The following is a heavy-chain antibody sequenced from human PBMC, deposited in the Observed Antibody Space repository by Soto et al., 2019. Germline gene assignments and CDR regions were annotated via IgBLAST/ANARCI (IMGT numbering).Heavy chain of an antibody. V-gene: IGHV3-74*01. D-gene: IGHD2-15*01. CDR2: IKGDETST. CDR1: GFTFSDYW. CDR3: ARGSRGEYCKDY. J-gene: IGHJ4*02. Sequence: EVQLVESGGGLVQPGGSLRLSCAASGFTFSDYWIHWVRQVPGKGLVWVSRIKGDETSTNYADSVKGRFTISRDNAKNTVYLQMNSLRVEDTAVYYCARGSRGEYCKDYWGQGTQVTVSS.